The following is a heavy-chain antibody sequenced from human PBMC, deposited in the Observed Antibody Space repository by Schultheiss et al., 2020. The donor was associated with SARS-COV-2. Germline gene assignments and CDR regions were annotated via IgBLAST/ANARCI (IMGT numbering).Heavy chain of an antibody. Sequence: SETLSLTCTVSGGSISSGGYYWSWIRQPPGKGLEWIAYMYYSGNTSYNPSLRSRVTVSLDTSKNQFSLKLSSVTAAETAVYYCARDVLTIGTGTYPFPWGQGTLVTVSS. V-gene: IGHV4-61*08. J-gene: IGHJ5*02. D-gene: IGHD1-1*01. CDR3: ARDVLTIGTGTYPFP. CDR1: GGSISSGGYY. CDR2: MYYSGNT.